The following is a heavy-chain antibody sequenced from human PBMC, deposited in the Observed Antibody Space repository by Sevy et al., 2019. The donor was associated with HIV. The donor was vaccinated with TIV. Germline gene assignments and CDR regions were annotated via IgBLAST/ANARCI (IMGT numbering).Heavy chain of an antibody. CDR2: ISSSSDSSRTL. Sequence: GGSLRLSCVASGFTFSSYSMNWVHQAPGKGLEWVSYISSSSDSSRTLYYADSVKGRFSISRDNAKNSVHLQMTSLRVEDTAVYSCARPDLSGWYFDFWGHGTLVTVSS. CDR1: GFTFSSYS. CDR3: ARPDLSGWYFDF. D-gene: IGHD6-19*01. V-gene: IGHV3-48*01. J-gene: IGHJ4*01.